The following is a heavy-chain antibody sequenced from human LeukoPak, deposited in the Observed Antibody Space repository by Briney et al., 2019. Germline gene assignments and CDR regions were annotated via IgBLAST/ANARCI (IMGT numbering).Heavy chain of an antibody. V-gene: IGHV4-59*01. J-gene: IGHJ5*02. CDR1: GGSMRPNY. CDR3: AKMGGHFYDSSTYDPIRFDH. Sequence: PSETLPLTCTVSGGSMRPNYWSWVRQAPRKGLEWIGYVYHSGRTNVGPSLKSRATILVDTSKNQFSLKLTSVTAADTALYYCAKMGGHFYDSSTYDPIRFDHWGQGIQVTVSS. CDR2: VYHSGRT. D-gene: IGHD3-22*01.